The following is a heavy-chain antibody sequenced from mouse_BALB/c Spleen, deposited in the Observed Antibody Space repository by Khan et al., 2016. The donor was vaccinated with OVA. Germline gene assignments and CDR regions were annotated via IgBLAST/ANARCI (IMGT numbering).Heavy chain of an antibody. CDR3: ARSYGSWAIDY. D-gene: IGHD1-1*01. J-gene: IGHJ4*01. Sequence: EVKLLESGPSLVKPSQTLSLTCSVTGDSITSGFWNWIRQFPGNKFEYMGYVTYSGNTYYNPSLKSRISITRDTSKSQYYLQLNSVTTEDTATYFCARSYGSWAIDYWGQGTSVTVSS. V-gene: IGHV3-8*02. CDR1: GDSITSGF. CDR2: VTYSGNT.